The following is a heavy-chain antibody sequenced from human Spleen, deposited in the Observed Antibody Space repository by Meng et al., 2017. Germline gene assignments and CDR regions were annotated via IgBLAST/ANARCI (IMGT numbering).Heavy chain of an antibody. V-gene: IGHV1-2*06. CDR3: ARDEDISAAGKLFGDY. D-gene: IGHD6-13*01. Sequence: ASVKVSCKASGYAFSGYYMHWVRQAPGQGLEWMGRINPNSGSTDYAQKFHGRVTMTRDASISTAYMELSSLRSDDTAMYYCARDEDISAAGKLFGDYWGQGTLVTVSS. CDR2: INPNSGST. J-gene: IGHJ4*02. CDR1: GYAFSGYY.